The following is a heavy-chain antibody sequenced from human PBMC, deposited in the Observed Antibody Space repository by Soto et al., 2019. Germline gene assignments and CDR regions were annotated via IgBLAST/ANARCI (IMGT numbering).Heavy chain of an antibody. V-gene: IGHV1-2*02. J-gene: IGHJ3*02. CDR2: INPNSGGT. CDR1: GYTFTGYY. CDR3: ARERCSSTSCRLNDAFDI. D-gene: IGHD2-2*01. Sequence: ASVKDSCKASGYTFTGYYMHWVRQAPGQGLEWMGWINPNSGGTNYAQKFQGRVTMTRDTSISTAYMELSRLRSDDTAVYYCARERCSSTSCRLNDAFDIWGQGTMVTVSS.